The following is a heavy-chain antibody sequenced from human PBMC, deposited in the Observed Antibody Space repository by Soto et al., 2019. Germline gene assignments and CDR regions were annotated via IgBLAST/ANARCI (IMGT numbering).Heavy chain of an antibody. V-gene: IGHV4-39*01. J-gene: IGHJ4*02. D-gene: IGHD3-9*01. CDR2: IYYSGST. Sequence: QLRLQESGPELVKPSETLSLTCTVSGGSVSSSNYYWGWIRQSPGKGLEWIGSIYYSGSTYYNPSLESRVTISVDKSKNQFSLKVISVTAADTAVYYCARLEGLATISYYFDYWGQGTLVTVSS. CDR1: GGSVSSSNYY. CDR3: ARLEGLATISYYFDY.